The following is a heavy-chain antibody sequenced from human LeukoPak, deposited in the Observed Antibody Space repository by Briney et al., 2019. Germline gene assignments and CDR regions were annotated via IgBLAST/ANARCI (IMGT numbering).Heavy chain of an antibody. Sequence: PGGSLRLSCAVSGFTVTNDYMNWVRQAPGKGLEWVSVIYSGGSTYYADSVKGRFTISRDNSKNTLYLQMNSLRAEDTAVYYCARLLAYCGGDCSTDYWGQGTLVTVSS. CDR2: IYSGGST. D-gene: IGHD2-21*02. CDR3: ARLLAYCGGDCSTDY. V-gene: IGHV3-53*01. CDR1: GFTVTNDY. J-gene: IGHJ4*02.